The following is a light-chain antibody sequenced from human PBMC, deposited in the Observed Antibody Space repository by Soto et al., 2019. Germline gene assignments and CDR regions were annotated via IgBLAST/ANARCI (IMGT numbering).Light chain of an antibody. J-gene: IGLJ2*01. CDR2: EIS. CDR1: SSDVGGYNY. CDR3: SSDNSRSTLV. Sequence: QSALTQPASVSGSPGQTITISCTGTSSDVGGYNYISWYQQHPGKATQLMINEISNPSSGVSNFFAGSKSGNTASPTIGGLQAEEEAYYCCSSDNSRSTLVFGGGTKVTVL. V-gene: IGLV2-14*01.